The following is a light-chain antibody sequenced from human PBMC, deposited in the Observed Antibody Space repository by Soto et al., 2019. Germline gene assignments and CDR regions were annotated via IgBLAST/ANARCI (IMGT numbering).Light chain of an antibody. Sequence: EIVLTQSPGTLSFSPGERATLSCRASQSVSSSYLAWYQQKPGRAPRLLIYGASSRATGIPDRFSGSGSGTDFTLTISRLEPEDFAVYYCQQYGSSPRTFGQGTRWIS. CDR1: QSVSSSY. J-gene: IGKJ1*01. CDR2: GAS. CDR3: QQYGSSPRT. V-gene: IGKV3-20*01.